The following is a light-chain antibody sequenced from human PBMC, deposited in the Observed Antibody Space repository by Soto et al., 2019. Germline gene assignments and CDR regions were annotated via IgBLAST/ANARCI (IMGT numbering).Light chain of an antibody. J-gene: IGLJ1*01. CDR2: EVS. V-gene: IGLV2-14*01. Sequence: SALTQPASVSGSPGQSITISCTGTSSDVGGYNYVSWYQHHPGKAPKLMIYEVSNRPSGVSNRFSGSKSGNTASLTISGLQAEDEADYYCSSYTSSSTSYVFGTGTKVTV. CDR3: SSYTSSSTSYV. CDR1: SSDVGGYNY.